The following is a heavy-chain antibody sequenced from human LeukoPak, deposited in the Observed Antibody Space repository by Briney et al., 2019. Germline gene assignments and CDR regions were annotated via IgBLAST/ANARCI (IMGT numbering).Heavy chain of an antibody. Sequence: GGSLRLSCAVSGFIFSSYWMSWVRQAPGKGLEWVANIKQDGSEKYYVDSVRGRFTISRDNAKNSLYLQMNSLRAEDTAVYYCARARINWNYDYWGQGTLVTVSS. CDR1: GFIFSSYW. CDR2: IKQDGSEK. CDR3: ARARINWNYDY. J-gene: IGHJ4*02. V-gene: IGHV3-7*01. D-gene: IGHD1-7*01.